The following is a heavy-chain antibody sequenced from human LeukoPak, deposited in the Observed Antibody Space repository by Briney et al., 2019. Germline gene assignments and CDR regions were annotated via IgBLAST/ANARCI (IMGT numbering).Heavy chain of an antibody. Sequence: GGSLRLSCAASGFTFSSYGMHWVRQAPGKGLEWVAVIWYDGSNKYYADSVKGRFTISRDNSKNTLYLQMNSPRAEDTAVYYCAKDSWSSSNYFDYWGQGTLVTVSS. CDR2: IWYDGSNK. CDR1: GFTFSSYG. V-gene: IGHV3-33*06. CDR3: AKDSWSSSNYFDY. J-gene: IGHJ4*02. D-gene: IGHD6-6*01.